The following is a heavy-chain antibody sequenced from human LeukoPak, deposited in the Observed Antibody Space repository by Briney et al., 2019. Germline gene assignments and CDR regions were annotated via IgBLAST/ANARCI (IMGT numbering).Heavy chain of an antibody. Sequence: QPGGSLRLSCAASGFTLSSYWMHWVRQAPGKRLVWVSRINSDGSSTSYADSVKGRFTISRDNAKNTLYLQMNSLRAEDTAVYYCAREDLADTIYVRRYFDLWGRGTLVTVSS. CDR2: INSDGSST. D-gene: IGHD6-25*01. V-gene: IGHV3-74*01. J-gene: IGHJ2*01. CDR1: GFTLSSYW. CDR3: AREDLADTIYVRRYFDL.